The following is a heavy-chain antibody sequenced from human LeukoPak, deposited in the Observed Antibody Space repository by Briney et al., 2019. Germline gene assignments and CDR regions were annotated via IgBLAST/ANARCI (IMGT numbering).Heavy chain of an antibody. CDR3: ARDEDYYDSSPQNAFDI. CDR1: GGSISSYY. V-gene: IGHV4-4*07. D-gene: IGHD3-22*01. CDR2: IYTSGST. Sequence: SAPLSLPFTVSGGSISSYYWSWSRRPAGKGLGWSGRIYTSGSTNYNPSLKSGVTMSVDTSKNQFSLKLSSVTAADTAVYYCARDEDYYDSSPQNAFDIWGQGTMVTVSS. J-gene: IGHJ3*02.